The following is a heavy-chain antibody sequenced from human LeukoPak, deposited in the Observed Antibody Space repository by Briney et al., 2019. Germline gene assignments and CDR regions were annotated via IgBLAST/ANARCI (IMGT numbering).Heavy chain of an antibody. Sequence: GGSLRLSCAASGFSFSTYWMSWVRQAPGKGLDWVANIKEDGSETYYVDSLRGRFTISRDNVKNSLYLQINSLRAEDTAVYYCGRDSFETDIDYWGQGTLVTVSS. CDR3: GRDSFETDIDY. J-gene: IGHJ4*02. D-gene: IGHD1-14*01. V-gene: IGHV3-7*01. CDR2: IKEDGSET. CDR1: GFSFSTYW.